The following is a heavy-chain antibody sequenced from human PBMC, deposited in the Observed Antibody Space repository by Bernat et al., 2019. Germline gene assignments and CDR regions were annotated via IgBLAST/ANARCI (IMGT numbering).Heavy chain of an antibody. V-gene: IGHV1-24*01. CDR2: FDPEDGET. D-gene: IGHD3-10*01. CDR1: GYTLTELS. J-gene: IGHJ3*02. Sequence: QVQLVQSGAEVKKPGASVKVSCKVSGYTLTELSMHWVRQAPGKGLEWMGGFDPEDGETIYAQKFQGRVTMTEDTSTDTAYMELSSLRSEDTAVYYCATDKKGLYYYGSGSYHKRGAFDIWGQGTMVTVSS. CDR3: ATDKKGLYYYGSGSYHKRGAFDI.